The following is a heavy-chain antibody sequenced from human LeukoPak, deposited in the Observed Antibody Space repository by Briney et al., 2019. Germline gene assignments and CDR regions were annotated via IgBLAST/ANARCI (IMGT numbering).Heavy chain of an antibody. D-gene: IGHD5-18*01. CDR1: GGSISSGGYY. Sequence: SQTLSLTCTVSGGSISSGGYYWSWIRQHPGKGLEWIGYIYYSGSTYYNPSLKSRVTISVDTSKNQFSLKLSSATAADTAVYYCARQAIQLWFDYWGQGTLVTVSS. CDR2: IYYSGST. J-gene: IGHJ5*01. CDR3: ARQAIQLWFDY. V-gene: IGHV4-31*03.